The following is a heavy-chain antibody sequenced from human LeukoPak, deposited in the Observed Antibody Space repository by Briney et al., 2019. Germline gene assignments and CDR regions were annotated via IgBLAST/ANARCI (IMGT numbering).Heavy chain of an antibody. J-gene: IGHJ4*02. CDR3: AKLSRVVITTGFDY. CDR2: ISASGGST. V-gene: IGHV3-23*01. Sequence: GGSLRLSCAASGFTFSSSAMSWVRQVPGKGLEWVSGISASGGSTSYADSVRGRFTISRDNSKNTLYVQMNSLRDEDTAVYYCAKLSRVVITTGFDYWGQGTLVTVSS. D-gene: IGHD3-22*01. CDR1: GFTFSSSA.